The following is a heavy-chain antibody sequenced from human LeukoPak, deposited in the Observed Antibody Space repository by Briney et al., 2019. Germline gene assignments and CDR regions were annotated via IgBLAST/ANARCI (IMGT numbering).Heavy chain of an antibody. J-gene: IGHJ4*02. CDR3: AKVADYYGSGSCDY. Sequence: GGSLRLSCAASGFTFSSYAMRWVRQAPGKGLEWVSAISGSGGSTYYADSVNGRFTISRDNSKNTLYLQMNSLRAADTAVYYCAKVADYYGSGSCDYWGQGTLVTVSS. CDR2: ISGSGGST. V-gene: IGHV3-23*01. D-gene: IGHD3-10*01. CDR1: GFTFSSYA.